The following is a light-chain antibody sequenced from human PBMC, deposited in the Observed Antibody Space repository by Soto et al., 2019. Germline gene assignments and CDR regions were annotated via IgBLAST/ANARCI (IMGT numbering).Light chain of an antibody. CDR2: KAS. Sequence: DMQMTQSPSTLSGSVGDRVTITCRASQTISSWLAWYQQKPGKAPKLLIYKASTLKSGVPSRFSGSGSGTEFTLTISSLQPDDFAPYYCQHYNSYSEAFGQGTKVDIK. V-gene: IGKV1-5*03. CDR1: QTISSW. J-gene: IGKJ1*01. CDR3: QHYNSYSEA.